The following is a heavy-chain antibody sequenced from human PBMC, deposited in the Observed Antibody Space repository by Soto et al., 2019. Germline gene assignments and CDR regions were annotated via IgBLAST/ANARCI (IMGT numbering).Heavy chain of an antibody. Sequence: SETLSLTCTVSGGSVSSGSYYWSWIRQPPGKGLEWIGYIYYSGSTNYNPSLKSRVTISVDTSKNQFSLKLSSVTAADTAVYYCARDSYYYDSKELDYWGQGTLVTVSS. CDR1: GGSVSSGSYY. D-gene: IGHD3-22*01. V-gene: IGHV4-61*01. CDR3: ARDSYYYDSKELDY. J-gene: IGHJ4*02. CDR2: IYYSGST.